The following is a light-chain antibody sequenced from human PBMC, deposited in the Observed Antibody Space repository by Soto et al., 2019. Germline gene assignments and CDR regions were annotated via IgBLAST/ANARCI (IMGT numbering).Light chain of an antibody. CDR2: GAS. CDR1: QSVSNNY. J-gene: IGKJ1*01. CDR3: QQYGRSAWT. V-gene: IGKV3-20*01. Sequence: EIVLTPSPGSPPSAPGEKGSLSSRFCQSVSNNYRAWYQQKPGQAPRLLIYGASTRATGVPDRFSGSGSGTDFTLTISSLEPEDFAVYYCQQYGRSAWTFGQGTKVDI.